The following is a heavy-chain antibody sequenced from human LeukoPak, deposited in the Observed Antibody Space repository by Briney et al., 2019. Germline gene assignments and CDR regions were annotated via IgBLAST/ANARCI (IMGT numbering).Heavy chain of an antibody. J-gene: IGHJ4*02. CDR1: GYTFTSYG. CDR2: ISAYNDNT. Sequence: ASVKVSCKASGYTFTSYGISWVRQAPGQGLEWMGWISAYNDNTNYAQKLQGRVTMTTDTSTSTAYMELRSLRSDDTAVYYCASGGSGEAAAMLYYFDYWGQGTLVTVSS. D-gene: IGHD2-2*01. CDR3: ASGGSGEAAAMLYYFDY. V-gene: IGHV1-18*04.